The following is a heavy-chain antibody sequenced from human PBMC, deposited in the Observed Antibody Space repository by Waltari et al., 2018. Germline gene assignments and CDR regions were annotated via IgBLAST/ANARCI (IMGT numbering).Heavy chain of an antibody. D-gene: IGHD3-3*01. V-gene: IGHV3-23*04. Sequence: EVQLVASGGGLVQPGGSLRISCAASGFTFSRYAMSWVRQAPGKGLEWVSAISGSGGSTYYTDSVKGRFTISRDNSKNTLYLQMNSLRAEDTAVYYCAKDLTIFGVVIVFDYWGQGTLVTVSS. CDR3: AKDLTIFGVVIVFDY. J-gene: IGHJ4*02. CDR1: GFTFSRYA. CDR2: ISGSGGST.